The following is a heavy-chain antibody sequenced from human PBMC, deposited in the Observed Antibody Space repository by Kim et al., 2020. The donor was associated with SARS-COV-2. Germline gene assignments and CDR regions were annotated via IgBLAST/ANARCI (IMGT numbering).Heavy chain of an antibody. CDR1: GDSISRGDSY. D-gene: IGHD2-21*01. CDR2: VYYTGGT. Sequence: SETLSLTCSVSGDSISRGDSYWGWIRQPPGKGLEWIGSVYYTGGTYYNPSLKSRVTISMDTSKNRFSLKIVSLTAADTAVYFCARDRGDGYVPNIFDYWGQGAQVTVYS. CDR3: ARDRGDGYVPNIFDY. J-gene: IGHJ4*02. V-gene: IGHV4-39*07.